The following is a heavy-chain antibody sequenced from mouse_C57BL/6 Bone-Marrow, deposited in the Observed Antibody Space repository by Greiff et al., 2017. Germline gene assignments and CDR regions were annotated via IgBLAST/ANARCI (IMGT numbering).Heavy chain of an antibody. J-gene: IGHJ2*01. Sequence: QVQLQQPGAELVRPGTSVKLSCKASGYTFTSYWMHWVKQRPGQGLEWIGVIDPSDSYTNYNQKFKGKATLTVDTSSSTAYMQLSRLTSEDSAVYYCARRSSFYQGYFDYWGQGTTLTVSS. V-gene: IGHV1-59*01. CDR2: IDPSDSYT. CDR3: ARRSSFYQGYFDY. D-gene: IGHD1-1*01. CDR1: GYTFTSYW.